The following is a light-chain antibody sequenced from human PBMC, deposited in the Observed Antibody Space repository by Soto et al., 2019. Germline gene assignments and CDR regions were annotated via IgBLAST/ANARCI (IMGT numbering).Light chain of an antibody. CDR1: QNIRSW. J-gene: IGKJ4*02. Sequence: DIQMTQSPSTLSAFVGDRVTITCRASQNIRSWLAWYQQKPGKAPRLLIYKASSLESGVPSRFSGSGSGTEFTLTISSLQPDDAANYYCQQYDSGSTFGGGTKVEIK. V-gene: IGKV1-5*03. CDR2: KAS. CDR3: QQYDSGST.